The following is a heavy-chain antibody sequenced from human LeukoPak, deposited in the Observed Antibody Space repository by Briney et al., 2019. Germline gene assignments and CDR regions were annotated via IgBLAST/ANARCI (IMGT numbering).Heavy chain of an antibody. CDR1: GFTFSSYS. J-gene: IGHJ4*02. V-gene: IGHV3-21*01. Sequence: PGGSLRLSCAASGFTFSSYSMTWVRQAPGKGLEWVSSISSSSSYIYYADSVKGRFTISRDNAKNSLYLQMNSLRAEDTAVYYCARVGSSWLDDYWGQGTLVTVSS. D-gene: IGHD6-13*01. CDR3: ARVGSSWLDDY. CDR2: ISSSSSYI.